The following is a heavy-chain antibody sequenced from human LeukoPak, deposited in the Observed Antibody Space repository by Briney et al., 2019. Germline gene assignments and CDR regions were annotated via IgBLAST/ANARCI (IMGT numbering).Heavy chain of an antibody. CDR1: GGSISSSSTNC. J-gene: IGHJ5*02. Sequence: SETLSLTCAVSGGSISSSSTNCWTWVRQPPGKGLEWIGYIYYSGSTNYNPSLKSRVTISVDTSKNQFSLRLSSVTAADTAVYYCAREGYSSSSRWFDPWGQGTLVTVSS. CDR3: AREGYSSSSRWFDP. D-gene: IGHD6-6*01. V-gene: IGHV4-61*01. CDR2: IYYSGST.